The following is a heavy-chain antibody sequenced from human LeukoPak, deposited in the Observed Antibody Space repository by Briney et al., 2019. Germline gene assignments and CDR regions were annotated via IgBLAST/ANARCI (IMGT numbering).Heavy chain of an antibody. CDR2: IVHTGST. CDR1: GGSISSNNW. J-gene: IGHJ4*02. V-gene: IGHV4-4*02. Sequence: SETLSPTCAVSGGSISSNNWWSWVRQSPGKGLEWIGEIVHTGSTKYNPSLENRVTISLDKSKNQFSLKLNSVTAADTAVYYCAKDINWGLGYWGQGTLVTVSS. D-gene: IGHD7-27*01. CDR3: AKDINWGLGY.